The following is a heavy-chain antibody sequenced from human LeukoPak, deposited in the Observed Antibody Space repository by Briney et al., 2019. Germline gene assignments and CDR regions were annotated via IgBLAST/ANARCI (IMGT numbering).Heavy chain of an antibody. CDR1: GFTFSTYW. V-gene: IGHV3-74*01. J-gene: IGHJ5*02. Sequence: PGGSLRLSCAASGFTFSTYWMHWVRQAPGKGLVWVSRINSDGSSTNYADSVKGRFTISRDNAKNTLYLQMNSLRAEDTAVYYCARGPSVGSGWSPDLWGQGTLVTVSS. D-gene: IGHD6-19*01. CDR2: INSDGSST. CDR3: ARGPSVGSGWSPDL.